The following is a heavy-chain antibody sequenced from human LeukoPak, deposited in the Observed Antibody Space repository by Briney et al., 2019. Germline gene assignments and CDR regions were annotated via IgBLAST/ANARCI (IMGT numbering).Heavy chain of an antibody. Sequence: GGSLRLSCAASRFIFDDYAMSWVRQAPGKGLEWVSDINWNGDSTTYADSVKGRFTISRDNAKNSLYLQMNSLRAEDTAFYYCARGHPVGATSFDSWGQGTLVTVSS. CDR3: ARGHPVGATSFDS. CDR1: RFIFDDYA. V-gene: IGHV3-20*04. D-gene: IGHD1-26*01. CDR2: INWNGDST. J-gene: IGHJ4*02.